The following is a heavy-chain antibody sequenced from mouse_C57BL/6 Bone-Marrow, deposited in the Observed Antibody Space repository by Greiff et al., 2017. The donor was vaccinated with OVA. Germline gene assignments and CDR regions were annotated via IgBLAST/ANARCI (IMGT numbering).Heavy chain of an antibody. CDR3: AGDRSGDGYPLGAMDY. CDR1: GFPITSGYY. J-gene: IGHJ4*01. V-gene: IGHV12-3*01. CDR2: ITHSGET. Sequence: VKLMESGPGLVKPSQSLFLTCSITGFPITSGYYWIWIRQSPGKPLEWMGYITHSGETFYNPSLQSPISITRETSKNQFFLQLNSVTTEDTAMYYCAGDRSGDGYPLGAMDYWGQGTSVTVSS. D-gene: IGHD2-3*01.